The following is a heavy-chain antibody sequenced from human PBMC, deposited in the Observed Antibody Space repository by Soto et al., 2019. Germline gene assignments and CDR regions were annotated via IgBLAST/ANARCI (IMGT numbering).Heavy chain of an antibody. D-gene: IGHD6-6*01. J-gene: IGHJ4*01. CDR2: IYYSGSN. V-gene: IGHV4-59*08. CDR3: ASQISGIAARLQFDS. Sequence: SETLSLTCTVSGGSISSYYWSWIRQPPGKGLEWIGYIYYSGSNKYNPSLKSRVTIAVDTSKNHFPLKLSSVTAADTAVYYCASQISGIAARLQFDSWGHGTLVTVSS. CDR1: GGSISSYY.